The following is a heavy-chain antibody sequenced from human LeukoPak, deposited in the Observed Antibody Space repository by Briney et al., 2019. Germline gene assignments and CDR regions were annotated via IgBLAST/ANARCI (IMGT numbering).Heavy chain of an antibody. D-gene: IGHD2-2*01. Sequence: PGGSLRPSCAASGFTFSSYGMHWGRQAPGKGLEWVAVIWYDRSNKYYADSAKGRFTISRDNSKNTLYLQMNSLRAEDTAVYYCAKSRTGYCSSTSCFDAFDIWGQGTMVTVSS. CDR1: GFTFSSYG. CDR2: IWYDRSNK. CDR3: AKSRTGYCSSTSCFDAFDI. V-gene: IGHV3-33*06. J-gene: IGHJ3*02.